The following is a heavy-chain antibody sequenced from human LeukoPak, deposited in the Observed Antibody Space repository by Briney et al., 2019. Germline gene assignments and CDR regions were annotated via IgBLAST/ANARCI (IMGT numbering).Heavy chain of an antibody. J-gene: IGHJ5*02. CDR2: IHISGSA. Sequence: SETLSLTCKVSGGSISRHYWSWIRQPAGKGLEWIGRIHISGSANYNPSLKSRVTISVDTSKNQFSLKLSSVTAADTAVYYCARDKGQYGSGTRGFTWFDPWGQGTLVTVSS. D-gene: IGHD3-10*01. CDR3: ARDKGQYGSGTRGFTWFDP. V-gene: IGHV4-4*07. CDR1: GGSISRHY.